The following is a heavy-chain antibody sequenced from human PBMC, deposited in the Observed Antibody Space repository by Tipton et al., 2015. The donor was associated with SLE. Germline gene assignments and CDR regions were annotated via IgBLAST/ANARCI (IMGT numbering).Heavy chain of an antibody. CDR3: TRATRKTGTIDF. Sequence: QSGAEVKKPGSSVKVSCRASGGSFSDYTISWVRQAPGQGLEWMGRIILIFRSVNYAQKFQGRVSLTTDESTTTAYMELSGLRSGDTAVYYCTRATRKTGTIDFWGQGTLVTVSS. D-gene: IGHD1-1*01. CDR2: IILIFRSV. V-gene: IGHV1-69*05. CDR1: GGSFSDYT. J-gene: IGHJ4*02.